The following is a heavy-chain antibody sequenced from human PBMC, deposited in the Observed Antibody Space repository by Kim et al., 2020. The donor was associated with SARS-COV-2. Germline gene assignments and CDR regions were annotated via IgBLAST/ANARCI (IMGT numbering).Heavy chain of an antibody. D-gene: IGHD2-15*01. Sequence: ASVKVSCKASGYTFTSYGISWVRQAPGQGIEWMGWISAYNGNTNYAQKLPGRVMMTTDTSTSTDHMERRRPRSDDTAVDDCGRDHRSGGTGYSVRLYPW. CDR2: ISAYNGNT. CDR3: GRDHRSGGTGYSVRLYP. CDR1: GYTFTSYG. V-gene: IGHV1-18*01. J-gene: IGHJ5*02.